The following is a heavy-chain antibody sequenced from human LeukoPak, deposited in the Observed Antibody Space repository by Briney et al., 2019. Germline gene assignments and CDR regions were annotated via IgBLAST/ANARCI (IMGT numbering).Heavy chain of an antibody. D-gene: IGHD6-19*01. CDR3: AREVSSESYSSGWYGVFGY. V-gene: IGHV3-33*08. J-gene: IGHJ4*02. Sequence: GGSLRLSCAASGFTFSSYAMSGLPEAPDRGVEGVAVIWYGGSNNDYADCAKGRFTISRDNSNNTLYLKMNSLRAEDTAVYYCAREVSSESYSSGWYGVFGYWGQGTLVTVSS. CDR1: GFTFSSYA. CDR2: IWYGGSNN.